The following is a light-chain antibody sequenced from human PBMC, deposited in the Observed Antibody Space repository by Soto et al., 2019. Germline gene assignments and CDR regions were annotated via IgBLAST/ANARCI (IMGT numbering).Light chain of an antibody. V-gene: IGLV1-40*01. CDR1: STDIGADYD. CDR3: LSVGSSGTVV. CDR2: DNT. Sequence: QYALTQPPSVSGAPGQTVTISCTGSSTDIGADYDVPWYQQHPGRAPKLIIYDNTNRPSGVADRFSGSKSGTSASLTITGLQAEEEADYYCLSVGSSGTVVFGGGTKVTVL. J-gene: IGLJ2*01.